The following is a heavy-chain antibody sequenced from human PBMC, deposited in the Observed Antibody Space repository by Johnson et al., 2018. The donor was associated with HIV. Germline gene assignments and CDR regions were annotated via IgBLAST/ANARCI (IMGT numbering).Heavy chain of an antibody. CDR2: INQDGTEK. J-gene: IGHJ3*02. V-gene: IGHV3-7*01. D-gene: IGHD6-19*01. Sequence: VQLVESGGGVVQPGGSLRLSCAASGFTFSSYWMHWVRQAPGKGLVWVANINQDGTEKYYVDSLTGRFTISRDNAKKSLYLQMNSLRAEDTAVYYCARERGYSSVLWKLSEDAFDIWGQGTMVTVSS. CDR1: GFTFSSYW. CDR3: ARERGYSSVLWKLSEDAFDI.